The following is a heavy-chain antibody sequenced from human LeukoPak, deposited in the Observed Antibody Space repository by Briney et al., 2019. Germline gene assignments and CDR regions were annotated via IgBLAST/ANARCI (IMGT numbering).Heavy chain of an antibody. CDR1: GGSISSGSYY. J-gene: IGHJ2*01. CDR2: IYTSGST. D-gene: IGHD4-17*01. CDR3: ARVLRPDWYFDL. Sequence: SETLSLTCTVSGGSISSGSYYRSWIRQPAGKGLEWIGRIYTSGSTNYSPSLKSRVTISVDTSKNQFSLKLSSVTAADTAVYYCARVLRPDWYFDLWGRGTLVTVSS. V-gene: IGHV4-61*02.